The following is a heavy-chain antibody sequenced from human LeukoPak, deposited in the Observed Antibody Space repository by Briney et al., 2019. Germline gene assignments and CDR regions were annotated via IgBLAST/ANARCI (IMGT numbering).Heavy chain of an antibody. V-gene: IGHV3-9*01. CDR2: ISWNSGSI. J-gene: IGHJ6*03. CDR1: GFTFDDYA. Sequence: GGSLRLSCAASGFTFDDYAMHWVRQAPGKGLEWVSGISWNSGSIGYADSVKGRFTISRDNAKNSLYLQMNSLRAEDTAVYYCARDPVWNPTPRVCYMDVWGKGTTVTVSS. D-gene: IGHD1-1*01. CDR3: ARDPVWNPTPRVCYMDV.